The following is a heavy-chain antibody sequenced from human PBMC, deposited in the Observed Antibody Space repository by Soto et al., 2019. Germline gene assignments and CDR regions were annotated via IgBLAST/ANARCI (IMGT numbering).Heavy chain of an antibody. CDR3: TTNSYFDY. J-gene: IGHJ4*02. Sequence: GGSLRLSCAASGFTFSNAWISWGRQAPGKGLEWVGRIKIKTDGGTTDYAAPVKGRFTISRDDSKNTLYLQMNSLKTEDTAVYYCTTNSYFDYWGQGTLVTVSS. V-gene: IGHV3-15*01. CDR1: GFTFSNAW. CDR2: IKIKTDGGTT.